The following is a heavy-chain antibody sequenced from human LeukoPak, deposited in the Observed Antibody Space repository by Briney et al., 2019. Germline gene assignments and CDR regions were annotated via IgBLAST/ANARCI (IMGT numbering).Heavy chain of an antibody. D-gene: IGHD6-19*01. CDR3: ARLSSGYSSGRYINY. V-gene: IGHV4-59*01. J-gene: IGHJ4*02. Sequence: SETLSLTCTVSGGSISSYYWTWIRQPPGKGLEWIGYIYYSGSTNYNPSLKSRVTISVDTSKNQFSLKLSSVMAADTAVYYCARLSSGYSSGRYINYWGQGALVTVSS. CDR1: GGSISSYY. CDR2: IYYSGST.